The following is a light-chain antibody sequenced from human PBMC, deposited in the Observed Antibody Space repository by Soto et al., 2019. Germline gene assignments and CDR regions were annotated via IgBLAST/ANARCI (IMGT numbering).Light chain of an antibody. CDR3: MQAAQLPLT. V-gene: IGKV2D-29*01. CDR2: EVS. J-gene: IGKJ4*01. Sequence: DVVMTQSPLSLSVTPGQPASISCKSSQSLLSGDGRTYFYWYLQRPGQPPHLLVAEVSKRLSGVPVRVSGSGSGTDFTLEISRVEADDIGVYYCMQAAQLPLTFGGGTRVEI. CDR1: QSLLSGDGRTY.